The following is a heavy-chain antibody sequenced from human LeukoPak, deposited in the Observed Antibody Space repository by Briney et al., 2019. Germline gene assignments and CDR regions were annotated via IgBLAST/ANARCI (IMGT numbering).Heavy chain of an antibody. Sequence: GASLRLSCAASGFIFRNYAMSWVREAPGKGLEWVSAITGSGDTTYYADSVKGRFTISRDNSKNTLYVEMNTLRAEDTAVYYCAKWGDYDILTGYYVSDFWGQGTLVTVSS. J-gene: IGHJ4*02. CDR2: ITGSGDTT. CDR3: AKWGDYDILTGYYVSDF. D-gene: IGHD3-9*01. CDR1: GFIFRNYA. V-gene: IGHV3-23*01.